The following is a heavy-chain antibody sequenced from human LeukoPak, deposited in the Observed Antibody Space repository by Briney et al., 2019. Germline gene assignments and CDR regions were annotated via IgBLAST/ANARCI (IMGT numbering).Heavy chain of an antibody. Sequence: GGSLRLSCAASGFTFSSYDMHWVRQATGKGLEWVSAIGTAGDTYYPGSVKGRFTISRENAKNSLYLQMNSLRAGDTAVYYCARVGIVGANHDAFDIWGQGTMVTVSS. J-gene: IGHJ3*02. V-gene: IGHV3-13*01. D-gene: IGHD1-26*01. CDR2: IGTAGDT. CDR1: GFTFSSYD. CDR3: ARVGIVGANHDAFDI.